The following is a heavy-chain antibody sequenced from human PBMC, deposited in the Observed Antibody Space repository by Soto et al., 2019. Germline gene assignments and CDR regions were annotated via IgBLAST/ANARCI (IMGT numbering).Heavy chain of an antibody. J-gene: IGHJ4*02. CDR1: GFSLTTGKMG. Sequence: SGPTLVNPTETLTLTCTVSGFSLTTGKMGVSWIRQPPGKALEWLAHIFSDNERSYSTSLQGRLTISKDTSGSQVVLSMTNVDPVDTATYYCAHLNTRGCYFDYWGQGALVTVS. V-gene: IGHV2-26*01. CDR2: IFSDNER. CDR3: AHLNTRGCYFDY.